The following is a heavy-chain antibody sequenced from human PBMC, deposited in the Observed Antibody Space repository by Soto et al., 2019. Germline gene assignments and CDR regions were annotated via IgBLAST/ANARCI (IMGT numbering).Heavy chain of an antibody. J-gene: IGHJ4*02. D-gene: IGHD6-19*01. V-gene: IGHV2-5*01. CDR2: IYWNDDK. CDR3: AHRYASGWLFDYFDY. Sequence: QITLKESGPTLAKPTQTLTLTCTFSGFSLSTSGMGVGWIRQPPGKALEWLALIYWNDDKRYSPSLQSRLSITKDTSKNQVVLTMTYMDPVDTATYYCAHRYASGWLFDYFDYWGQGTLVTVSS. CDR1: GFSLSTSGMG.